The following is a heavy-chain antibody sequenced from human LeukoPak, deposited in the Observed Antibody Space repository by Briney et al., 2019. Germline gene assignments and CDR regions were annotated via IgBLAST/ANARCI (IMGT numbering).Heavy chain of an antibody. J-gene: IGHJ4*02. CDR2: INPNSGGT. CDR1: GYTFTGYY. Sequence: ASVKVSCKASGYTFTGYYMHWVRQAPGQGLEWMGWINPNSGGTNYAQKFQGRVTMTRDTSISTAYMELSRLRSGDTAVYYCASLSYLVGAIRDYWGQGTLGTVRS. CDR3: ASLSYLVGAIRDY. D-gene: IGHD1-26*01. V-gene: IGHV1-2*02.